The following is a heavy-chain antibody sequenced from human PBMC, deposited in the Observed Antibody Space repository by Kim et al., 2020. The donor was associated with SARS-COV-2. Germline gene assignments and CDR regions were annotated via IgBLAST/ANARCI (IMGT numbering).Heavy chain of an antibody. D-gene: IGHD6-19*01. CDR2: IDPSDSYT. Sequence: GESLKISCKSSGYSLTSYWISWVRQMSGKGLEWMGRIDPSDSYTSYSPSFQGHVSISIDKSIQTAYLQWSSLKASDTAMYYCASSAVAASDAFDIWGQGTMVSVSS. J-gene: IGHJ3*02. V-gene: IGHV5-10-1*01. CDR3: ASSAVAASDAFDI. CDR1: GYSLTSYW.